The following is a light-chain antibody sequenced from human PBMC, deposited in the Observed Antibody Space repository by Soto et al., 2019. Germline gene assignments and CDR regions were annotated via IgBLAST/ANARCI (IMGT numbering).Light chain of an antibody. Sequence: EIVLTQSPGTLSLSPGERATLSCRASQSVSNNYLAWYQQKPGQAPRLLIYDASNRATGIPARFSGSGSGTDFTLTISRLEPKDFAVYYCQQYGSSGTFGQGTKVDIK. V-gene: IGKV3-20*01. J-gene: IGKJ1*01. CDR2: DAS. CDR1: QSVSNNY. CDR3: QQYGSSGT.